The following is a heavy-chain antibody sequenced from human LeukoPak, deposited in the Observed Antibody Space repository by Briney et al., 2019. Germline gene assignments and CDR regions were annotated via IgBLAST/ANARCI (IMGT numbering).Heavy chain of an antibody. D-gene: IGHD5-24*01. CDR1: GGSFSGYF. Sequence: SETLSLTCAVYGGSFSGYFWTWIRQPPGRGLEWIGEINHSGSTNYNPSLKSRVTISVDTSKSQFSLKLNSVTAADTAMYYCARGRDPYWGQGTLVTVSS. V-gene: IGHV4-34*01. CDR3: ARGRDPY. CDR2: INHSGST. J-gene: IGHJ4*02.